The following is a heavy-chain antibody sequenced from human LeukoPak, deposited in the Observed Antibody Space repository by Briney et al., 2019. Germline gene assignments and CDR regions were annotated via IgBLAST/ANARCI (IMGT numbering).Heavy chain of an antibody. CDR1: GGSISSGDYY. Sequence: SETLSLTCTVSGGSISSGDYYWSWIRQPPGKGLEWIGYIYYSGSTYYNPSLKSRVTISVDTSKNQFSLKLSSVTAADTAVYYCARDGSGSYYYSRWFDPWGQGTLVTVSS. D-gene: IGHD3-10*01. CDR3: ARDGSGSYYYSRWFDP. V-gene: IGHV4-30-4*01. CDR2: IYYSGST. J-gene: IGHJ5*02.